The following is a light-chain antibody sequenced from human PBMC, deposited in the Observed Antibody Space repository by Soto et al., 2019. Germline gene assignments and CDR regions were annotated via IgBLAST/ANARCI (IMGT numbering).Light chain of an antibody. CDR1: QSVRSSN. V-gene: IGKV3-20*01. CDR3: QQYGSSPMYT. J-gene: IGKJ2*01. CDR2: CAS. Sequence: EIVLTQSPGTLSLSPGERATLSCRASQSVRSSNLAWYQQKAGQAPRLLIYCASSRATAIPDRFSGSGSATYFTLTISRLEPEDFAVYYCQQYGSSPMYTFGQGTKLEIK.